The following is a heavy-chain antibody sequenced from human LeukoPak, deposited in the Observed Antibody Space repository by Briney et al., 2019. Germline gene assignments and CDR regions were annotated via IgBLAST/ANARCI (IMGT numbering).Heavy chain of an antibody. CDR2: ISGDGGST. CDR3: ARESESSGWYDF. CDR1: GFIFHDYA. V-gene: IGHV3-43*02. D-gene: IGHD3-22*01. Sequence: GGSLRLSCAAPGFIFHDYAIHWVRQPPGKGLEWVSLISGDGGSTFYADSVMGRFTISRDNSKNSLYLQMSSLRIEDTALYYCARESESSGWYDFWGQGTLVTVSS. J-gene: IGHJ5*01.